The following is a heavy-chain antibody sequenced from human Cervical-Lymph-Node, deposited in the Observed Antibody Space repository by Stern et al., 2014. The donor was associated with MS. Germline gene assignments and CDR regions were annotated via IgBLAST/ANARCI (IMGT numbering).Heavy chain of an antibody. CDR3: ARLVSSVWFGD. V-gene: IGHV4-61*01. J-gene: IGHJ4*02. Sequence: VQLVESGPGLVKPSETVSLTCTVSGGSVSRGSDYWSWIRQPPGKRLEWIGYIFYSGSSNSNPSLRSRVTMSVDTSKNQFSLKLNSVTAADTAVYYCARLVSSVWFGDWGQGTLVTVSS. CDR2: IFYSGSS. D-gene: IGHD6-25*01. CDR1: GGSVSRGSDY.